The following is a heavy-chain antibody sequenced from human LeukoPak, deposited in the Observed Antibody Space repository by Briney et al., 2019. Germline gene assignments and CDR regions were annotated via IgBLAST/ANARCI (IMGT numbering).Heavy chain of an antibody. CDR1: GYSFTGYW. Sequence: GESLEISCKGSGYSFTGYWIGWVRQMPGKGLEWMGIIYPDDSDTRYSPSFQGQVTISADKSISTAYLQWSSLKASDTAMYYCARSTGSRNYYYYYGMDVWAKGPRSPSPQ. CDR2: IYPDDSDT. J-gene: IGHJ6*04. D-gene: IGHD3-9*01. CDR3: ARSTGSRNYYYYYGMDV. V-gene: IGHV5-51*01.